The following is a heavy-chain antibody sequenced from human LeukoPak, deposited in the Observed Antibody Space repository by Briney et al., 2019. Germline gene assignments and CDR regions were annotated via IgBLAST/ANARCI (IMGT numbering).Heavy chain of an antibody. D-gene: IGHD5-12*01. CDR1: GFTFSSYG. CDR3: AKSGIVATMIFDY. Sequence: GRSLRLSCAASGFTFSSYGMHWVLQAPGKGLEWVAVISYDGSNKYYADSVKGRFTISRDNSKNTLYLQMNSLRAEDTAVYYCAKSGIVATMIFDYWGQGTLVTVSS. J-gene: IGHJ4*02. CDR2: ISYDGSNK. V-gene: IGHV3-30*18.